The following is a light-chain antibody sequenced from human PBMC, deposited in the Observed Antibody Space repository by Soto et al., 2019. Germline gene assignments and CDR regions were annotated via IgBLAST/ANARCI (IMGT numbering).Light chain of an antibody. CDR2: DVS. CDR1: SSDVGGYNY. J-gene: IGLJ2*01. Sequence: QSVLTQPASVSGSPGQSITISCTGTSSDVGGYNYVSWYQQHPGKAPKLMIYDVSHRPSGVSNRFSGSKSGNTASLTISGLQAEDEVDYYCSSYTSSSTLGVVFGGGTKLTVL. CDR3: SSYTSSSTLGVV. V-gene: IGLV2-14*01.